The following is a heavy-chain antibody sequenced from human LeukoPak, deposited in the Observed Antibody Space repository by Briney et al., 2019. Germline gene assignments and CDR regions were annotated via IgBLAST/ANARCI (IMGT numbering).Heavy chain of an antibody. V-gene: IGHV4-30-4*01. Sequence: PSETLSLTCTVSGGSLSSGDYYWSWIRQPPGTGLEWLGYIYYSGSTYYNPSLKSRVTISVDTSKNQFSLKLSSVTAADTAVYYCARGRDYGSSQKSYGPPARYRAPLAFDYWGQGTLVTVSS. J-gene: IGHJ4*02. D-gene: IGHD3-10*01. CDR2: IYYSGST. CDR3: ARGRDYGSSQKSYGPPARYRAPLAFDY. CDR1: GGSLSSGDYY.